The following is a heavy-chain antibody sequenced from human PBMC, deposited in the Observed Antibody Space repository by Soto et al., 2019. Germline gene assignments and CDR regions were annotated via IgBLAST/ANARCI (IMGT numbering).Heavy chain of an antibody. CDR3: AHRPIVGAAI. D-gene: IGHD1-26*01. V-gene: IGHV4-4*02. CDR2: IFHSGST. CDR1: GGSISNSNW. J-gene: IGHJ4*02. Sequence: QVQLQESGPGLVKPSGTLSLTCAVFGGSISNSNWWTWVRQPPGKGLDCIGEIFHSGSTNYNSSLMGRVTISVDKANNQFSLKLISVTVADTAVYYCAHRPIVGAAIWGQGTVVTVPS.